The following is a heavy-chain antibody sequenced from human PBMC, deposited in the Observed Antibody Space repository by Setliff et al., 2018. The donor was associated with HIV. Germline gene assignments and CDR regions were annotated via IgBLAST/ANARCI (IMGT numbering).Heavy chain of an antibody. Sequence: PSETLSLTCSVSGASVVSGGYYWSWIRQHPEKGLEWIGYIYYSGTTTYNPSLRSRVTISLDTSLNQFSLKVSSVTAADTAVYYCVRERIGELLNWFDPWGQGTLVTVSS. CDR2: IYYSGTT. V-gene: IGHV4-31*03. J-gene: IGHJ5*02. CDR3: VRERIGELLNWFDP. D-gene: IGHD3-10*01. CDR1: GASVVSGGYY.